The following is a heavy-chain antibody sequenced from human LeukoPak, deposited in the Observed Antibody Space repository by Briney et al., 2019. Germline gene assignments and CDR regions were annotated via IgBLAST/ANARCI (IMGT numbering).Heavy chain of an antibody. J-gene: IGHJ4*02. V-gene: IGHV4-39*07. CDR1: GGSVSRSPYY. CDR2: IYYSGST. Sequence: SETLSLTCTVSGGSVSRSPYYWGWIRQPPGKGLEWIGNIYYSGSTYYNPSLKSRVTISVDTSKNQFSLKLSSVTAADTAVYYCARVYVGWNGLSDYWGQGTLVTVSS. D-gene: IGHD1-1*01. CDR3: ARVYVGWNGLSDY.